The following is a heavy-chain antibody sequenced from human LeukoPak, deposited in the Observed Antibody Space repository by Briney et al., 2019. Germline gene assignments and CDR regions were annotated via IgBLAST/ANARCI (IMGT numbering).Heavy chain of an antibody. J-gene: IGHJ4*02. D-gene: IGHD5-18*01. CDR3: ARRLRGGDTAMEFDY. CDR1: GYTFTGYY. CDR2: INPNSGGT. V-gene: IGHV1-2*02. Sequence: GASVKVSCKASGYTFTGYYMHWVRQAPGQGLGWVGWINPNSGGTNYAQKFQGRVTMTRDTSISTAYMELSRLRSDDTAVYYCARRLRGGDTAMEFDYWGQGTLVTVSS.